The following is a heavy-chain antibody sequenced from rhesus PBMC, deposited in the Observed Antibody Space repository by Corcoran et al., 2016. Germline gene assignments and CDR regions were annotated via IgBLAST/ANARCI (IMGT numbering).Heavy chain of an antibody. CDR3: ANTLEYCTGSGCYGLDS. Sequence: EVQLVESGGGLVQPGGSLRLSCAAPGFTSGNSDLIWIRQAPGKGLEWVSYISSGGSIYYSDSVKGRFTISRDNAKNALYLQMSSLRVEYTAVYYCANTLEYCTGSGCYGLDSWGHGVVVTVSS. D-gene: IGHD2-21*01. CDR1: GFTSGNSD. J-gene: IGHJ6*01. V-gene: IGHV3S43*01. CDR2: ISSGGSI.